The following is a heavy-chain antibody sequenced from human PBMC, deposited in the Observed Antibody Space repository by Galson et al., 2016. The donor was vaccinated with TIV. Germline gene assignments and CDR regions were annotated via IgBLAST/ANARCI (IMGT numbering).Heavy chain of an antibody. CDR3: ARPHYGDGDY. V-gene: IGHV5-10-1*01. CDR2: IDPEDSYT. CDR1: GYNFTNYW. J-gene: IGHJ4*02. D-gene: IGHD4-17*01. Sequence: QSGAEVKKPGESLRISCKTSGYNFTNYWIIWVRQMPGRGLEWVGRIDPEDSYTEYSPSFQGHITISTDKSIGTSYLQWSSLKASDTAIYNCARPHYGDGDYWGLGTLVTVSS.